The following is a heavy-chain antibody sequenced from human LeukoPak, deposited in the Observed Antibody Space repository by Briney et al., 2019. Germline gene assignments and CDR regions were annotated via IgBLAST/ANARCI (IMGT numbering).Heavy chain of an antibody. V-gene: IGHV3-11*01. D-gene: IGHD3-9*01. CDR1: GFTFSDYY. CDR2: ISSSGSTI. J-gene: IGHJ3*02. CDR3: ARDRVGYYDILTGYYHRDDAFDI. Sequence: GGSLRLSCAASGFTFSDYYMSWIRQAPGKGLEWVSYISSSGSTIYYADSVKGRFTISRDNAENSLYLQMNSLRAEDTAVYYCARDRVGYYDILTGYYHRDDAFDIWGQGTMVTVSS.